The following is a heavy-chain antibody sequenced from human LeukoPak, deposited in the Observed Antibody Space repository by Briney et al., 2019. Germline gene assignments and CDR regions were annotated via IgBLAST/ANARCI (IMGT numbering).Heavy chain of an antibody. J-gene: IGHJ4*02. CDR2: IYYSGST. Sequence: SQTLSLTCTGSAGSISSGDYSWCWIRQPPGKSLEWIGYIYYSGSTYYNPSLKSRVIISVDTSKNQLSMKLSSVTAADTAVYYCAKVVKGAARLDYWGQGTLVTVSS. CDR3: AKVVKGAARLDY. V-gene: IGHV4-30-4*01. D-gene: IGHD1-26*01. CDR1: AGSISSGDYS.